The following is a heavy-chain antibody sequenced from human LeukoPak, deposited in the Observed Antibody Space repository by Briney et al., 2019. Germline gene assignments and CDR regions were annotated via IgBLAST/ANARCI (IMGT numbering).Heavy chain of an antibody. D-gene: IGHD6-19*01. CDR2: INHSGST. V-gene: IGHV4-34*01. Sequence: SKTLSLTCAVYGGSFSGYYWSWIRQPPGKGLEWIGEINHSGSTNYNPSLKSRVTISVDTSKNQFSLKLSSVTAADTAVYYCARGQWLVPKDWGQGTLVTVSS. CDR3: ARGQWLVPKD. CDR1: GGSFSGYY. J-gene: IGHJ4*02.